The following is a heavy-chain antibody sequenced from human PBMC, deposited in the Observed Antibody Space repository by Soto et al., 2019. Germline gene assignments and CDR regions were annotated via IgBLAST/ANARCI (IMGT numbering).Heavy chain of an antibody. CDR2: IFYGGGSGVA. Sequence: QLHLQESGPGLVEPSETLSLTCTVSGGSFSSSNYYWGWIRPPPGQGLEWIGNIFYGGGSGVAYYSPSLWSRVTISVDTSKTQFCLNMRSLTAADTAVYFCARRGGGDSLFDSWGQGKLVTVSS. J-gene: IGHJ4*02. CDR1: GGSFSSSNYY. V-gene: IGHV4-39*01. D-gene: IGHD4-17*01. CDR3: ARRGGGDSLFDS.